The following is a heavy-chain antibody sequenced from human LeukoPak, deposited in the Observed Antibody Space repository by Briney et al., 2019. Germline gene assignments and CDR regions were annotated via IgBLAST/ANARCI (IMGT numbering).Heavy chain of an antibody. Sequence: PSETLSLTCTFSGTSISSSYWSWIRQPPGRGLEWIAYIYYSGSTNYNPSLKSRVTISVDTSKNQFSLKLSSVTAADTAVYYCARESGMTDYWGQGTLVTVSS. CDR2: IYYSGST. CDR1: GTSISSSY. V-gene: IGHV4-59*01. J-gene: IGHJ4*02. CDR3: ARESGMTDY.